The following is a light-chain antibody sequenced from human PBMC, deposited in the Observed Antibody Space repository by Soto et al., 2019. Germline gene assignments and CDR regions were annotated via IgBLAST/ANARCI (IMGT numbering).Light chain of an antibody. Sequence: QSPLTQPASVSGSPGQSITISCTGTSSDVGGYNYVSWYQQHPGKAPKLMIYDVSNRPSGVSNRFSGSKSGNTASLTISGLQAEDEADHYCSSYTSSSTYVFGTGTKLTVL. CDR1: SSDVGGYNY. CDR2: DVS. V-gene: IGLV2-14*01. J-gene: IGLJ1*01. CDR3: SSYTSSSTYV.